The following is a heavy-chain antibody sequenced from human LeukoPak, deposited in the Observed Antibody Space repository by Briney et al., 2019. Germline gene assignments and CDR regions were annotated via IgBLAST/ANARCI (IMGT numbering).Heavy chain of an antibody. CDR1: GGSINTYF. D-gene: IGHD3-22*01. Sequence: PSETLSLTCTVSGGSINTYFWSWIRQPPGKGLEWIGYIYYSGNTNYNPSLKSRVTISVDTSKNQFSLKLSSVTAADTAVYYCAREYYYDKYFDLWGRGTLVTVSS. CDR3: AREYYYDKYFDL. CDR2: IYYSGNT. V-gene: IGHV4-59*01. J-gene: IGHJ2*01.